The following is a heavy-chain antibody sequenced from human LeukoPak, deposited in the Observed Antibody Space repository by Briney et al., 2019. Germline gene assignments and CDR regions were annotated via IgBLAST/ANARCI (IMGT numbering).Heavy chain of an antibody. CDR1: GASLARDMYH. Sequence: SETLSLTCTVSGASLARDMYHWGWVRQPPGKGLEWIGEIYHSGSTNYNPSLKSRVTISVDKSKNQFSLKLSSVTAADTAVYYCARVPAIYYFDYWGQGTLVTVSS. V-gene: IGHV4-39*07. CDR2: IYHSGST. J-gene: IGHJ4*02. D-gene: IGHD3-3*01. CDR3: ARVPAIYYFDY.